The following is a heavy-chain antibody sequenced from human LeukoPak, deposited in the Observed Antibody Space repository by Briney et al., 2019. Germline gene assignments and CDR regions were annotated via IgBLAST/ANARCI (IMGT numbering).Heavy chain of an antibody. CDR2: IKSKTDGETT. CDR1: GFTFSNAW. Sequence: PGGSLRLSCAASGFTFSNAWMSWVRQAPGKGLEWVGRIKSKTDGETTDYAAPVKGRFTISRDDSKNTLYLQMNSLRTEDTAVYSCTTPLLPAGGRGPLVTVSS. D-gene: IGHD3-22*01. V-gene: IGHV3-15*01. CDR3: TTPLLPA. J-gene: IGHJ4*02.